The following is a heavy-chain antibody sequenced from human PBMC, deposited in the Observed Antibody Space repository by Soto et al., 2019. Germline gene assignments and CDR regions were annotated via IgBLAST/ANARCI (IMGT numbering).Heavy chain of an antibody. D-gene: IGHD6-25*01. CDR1: GFTLRTSG. CDR2: ISHDGSNQ. V-gene: IGHV3-30*18. CDR3: AKDSSAAFAY. J-gene: IGHJ4*02. Sequence: GGSLRLSCVASGFTLRTSGMHWVRQAPSKGLEWVAVISHDGSNQFYAESVKGRFTISRDNSKNMLYLQMNSLRADDSAVYFCAKDSSAAFAYWGQGTVVTVSS.